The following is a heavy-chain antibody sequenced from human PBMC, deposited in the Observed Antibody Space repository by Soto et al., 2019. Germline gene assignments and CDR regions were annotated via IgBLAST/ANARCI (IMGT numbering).Heavy chain of an antibody. CDR2: ISGSGGST. CDR1: GFTFSSYA. J-gene: IGHJ4*02. V-gene: IGHV3-23*01. D-gene: IGHD2-21*02. CDR3: AKAPVIVVVTAIFY. Sequence: GGSLRLSCAASGFTFSSYAMSWVRQAPGKGLEWVSAISGSGGSTYYGDSVKGRFTISRDNSKNTLYLQMNSLRAEDTAVYYCAKAPVIVVVTAIFYWGQGTLVTVSS.